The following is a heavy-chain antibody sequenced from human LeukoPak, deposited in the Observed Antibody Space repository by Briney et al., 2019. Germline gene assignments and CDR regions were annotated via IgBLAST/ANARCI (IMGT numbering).Heavy chain of an antibody. CDR3: ARGLYSSGWYDLDC. Sequence: SQTLSLTCAISGDSVSSNSTACNWIRQSPSRGLEWLGRTYYRSKWYSDYAVSVKSRITINPDTSKNQFSLQLNSVTPEDTAVYYCARGLYSSGWYDLDCWGQGTLVTVSS. D-gene: IGHD6-19*01. CDR1: GDSVSSNSTA. V-gene: IGHV6-1*01. J-gene: IGHJ4*02. CDR2: TYYRSKWYS.